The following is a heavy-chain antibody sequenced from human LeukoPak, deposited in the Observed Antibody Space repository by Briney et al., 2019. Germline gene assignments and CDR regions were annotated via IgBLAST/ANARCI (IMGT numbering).Heavy chain of an antibody. J-gene: IGHJ4*02. CDR1: GYTFTSYD. D-gene: IGHD3-22*01. Sequence: ASVKVSCKASGYTFTSYDINWVRQATGQGLEWMGWMNPNSGNTAYAQKFQGRVTITRNTSISTAYMELSSLGSEDTAVYYCAREDYYDSGSNDYWGQGTLVTVSS. CDR2: MNPNSGNT. CDR3: AREDYYDSGSNDY. V-gene: IGHV1-8*03.